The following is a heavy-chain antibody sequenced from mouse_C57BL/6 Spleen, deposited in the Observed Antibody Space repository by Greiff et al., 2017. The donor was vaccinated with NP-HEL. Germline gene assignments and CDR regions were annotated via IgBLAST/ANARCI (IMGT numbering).Heavy chain of an antibody. Sequence: VQLQQPGAELVMPGASVKLSCKASGYTFTSYWMHWVKQRPGQGLEWIGEIDPSDSYTNYNQKLKGKSTLTVDKSSSTAYMQLSSLTSEDSAVYYCARREGNLLAYWGQGTLVTVSA. CDR3: ARREGNLLAY. CDR1: GYTFTSYW. CDR2: IDPSDSYT. V-gene: IGHV1-69*01. J-gene: IGHJ3*01. D-gene: IGHD2-1*01.